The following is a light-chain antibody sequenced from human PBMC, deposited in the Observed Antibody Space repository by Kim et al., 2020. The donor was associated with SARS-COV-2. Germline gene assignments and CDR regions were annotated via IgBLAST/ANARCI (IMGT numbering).Light chain of an antibody. CDR2: RDN. CDR3: QVWDSGTAV. J-gene: IGLJ3*02. Sequence: SYELTQPLSVSVALGQTARITCGGDDIGSKLVHWYQQRPGQAPVLVIYRDNDRPSGIPERISGSNSRNTATLTVSGAQAGDEADYYCQVWDSGTAVFGGG. V-gene: IGLV3-9*01. CDR1: DIGSKL.